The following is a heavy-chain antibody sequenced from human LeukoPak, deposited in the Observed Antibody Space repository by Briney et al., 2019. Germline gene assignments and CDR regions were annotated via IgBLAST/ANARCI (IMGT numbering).Heavy chain of an antibody. Sequence: GASVKVSCKASGGTFSSYAISWVRQAPGQGLEWMGGIIPIFGTANYAQKFQGRVTITADESTSTAYMELSSLRSEDTAVYYCARDGAKTGAHYYYGMDVWGQGTTVTVSS. CDR1: GGTFSSYA. CDR3: ARDGAKTGAHYYYGMDV. J-gene: IGHJ6*02. CDR2: IIPIFGTA. D-gene: IGHD1-26*01. V-gene: IGHV1-69*13.